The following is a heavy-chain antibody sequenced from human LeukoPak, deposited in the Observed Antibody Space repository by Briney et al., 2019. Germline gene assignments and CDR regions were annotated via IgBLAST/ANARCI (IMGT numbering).Heavy chain of an antibody. D-gene: IGHD1-26*01. CDR2: IYSGGST. J-gene: IGHJ4*02. CDR1: GLTVSSNY. Sequence: PGGSLRLSCAASGLTVSSNYMSWVRQAPGKGLEWVSVIYSGGSTYYADSVKGRFTISRDNSKNTLYLQMNSLRAEDTAVYYCARGGGSYLYYFDYWGQGTLVTVSS. V-gene: IGHV3-53*01. CDR3: ARGGGSYLYYFDY.